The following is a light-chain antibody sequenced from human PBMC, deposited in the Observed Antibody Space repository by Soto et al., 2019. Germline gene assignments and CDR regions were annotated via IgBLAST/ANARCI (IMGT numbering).Light chain of an antibody. Sequence: EIVLTQSPGTLSLSPGERATLSCRASQSVTSSYLAWYQQKPGQTPRLLIYGASSRATGIPDRFSGSGSGTDFSLTIRGLKPEDFAVYYCQQYRMSPNTFSQGTRLEIK. J-gene: IGKJ5*01. CDR3: QQYRMSPNT. CDR1: QSVTSSY. V-gene: IGKV3-20*01. CDR2: GAS.